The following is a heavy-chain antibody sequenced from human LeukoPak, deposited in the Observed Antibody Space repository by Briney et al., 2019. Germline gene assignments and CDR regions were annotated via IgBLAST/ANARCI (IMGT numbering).Heavy chain of an antibody. CDR1: GFTFSDYY. V-gene: IGHV3-11*01. CDR3: AKDSLNIVLMVYAIGY. J-gene: IGHJ4*02. Sequence: PGGSLRLSCAASGFTFSDYYMSWIRQAPGKGLEWVSYISSSGSTIYCADSVKGRFTISRDNSKNTLYLQMNSLRAEDTAVYYCAKDSLNIVLMVYAIGYWGQGTLVTVSS. D-gene: IGHD2-8*01. CDR2: ISSSGSTI.